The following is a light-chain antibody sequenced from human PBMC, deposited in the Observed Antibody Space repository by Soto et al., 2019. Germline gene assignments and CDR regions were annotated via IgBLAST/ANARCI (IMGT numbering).Light chain of an antibody. V-gene: IGLV2-18*02. J-gene: IGLJ1*01. CDR1: SSYVGSYNR. CDR3: SSYTSSSTYV. CDR2: EVS. Sequence: SALTQPPSVSGSPGQSVTISCTGTSSYVGSYNRVSWYQQPPGTAPKLMIYEVSNRPSGVPDRFSGSKSGNTASLTISGLQAEDEADYYCSSYTSSSTYVFGTGTKVTVL.